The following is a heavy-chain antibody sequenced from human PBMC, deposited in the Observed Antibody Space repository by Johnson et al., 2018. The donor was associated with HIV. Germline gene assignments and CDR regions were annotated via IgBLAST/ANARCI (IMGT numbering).Heavy chain of an antibody. CDR2: IYSDGST. J-gene: IGHJ3*01. Sequence: QLVESGGGLVQPGGSLRLSCAASGFTVSRDYMSWVRQAPGKGLAWVSDIYSDGSTYYADSVQGRFSLSRDNSKNTLYLQMNSLTADDTAVYYWTRGGGAYCGGDCLRTFDVWGQGTMVTASS. D-gene: IGHD2-21*02. V-gene: IGHV3-66*01. CDR1: GFTVSRDY. CDR3: TRGGGAYCGGDCLRTFDV.